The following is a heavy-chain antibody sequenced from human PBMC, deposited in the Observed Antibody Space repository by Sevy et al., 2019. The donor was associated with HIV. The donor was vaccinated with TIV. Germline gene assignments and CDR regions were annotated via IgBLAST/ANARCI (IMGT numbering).Heavy chain of an antibody. CDR2: ISWNSGSI. CDR3: AKDRGGAVAGTSLFSRFAYYYYGMDV. J-gene: IGHJ6*02. D-gene: IGHD6-19*01. Sequence: GGSLRLSCAASGFTFDDYAMHWVRQAPGKGLEWVSGISWNSGSIGYADSVKGRFTISRDNTKNSLYLQMNSLRAEDTALYYCAKDRGGAVAGTSLFSRFAYYYYGMDVWGQGTTVTVSS. CDR1: GFTFDDYA. V-gene: IGHV3-9*01.